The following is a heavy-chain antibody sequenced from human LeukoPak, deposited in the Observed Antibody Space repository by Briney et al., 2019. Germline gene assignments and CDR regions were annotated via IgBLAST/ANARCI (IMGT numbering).Heavy chain of an antibody. V-gene: IGHV4-61*02. D-gene: IGHD6-13*01. Sequence: SQTLSLTCTVSGGSISSGSYYWSWIRQPAGKGLEWIGRIYTSGSTNYNPSLKSRVTISVDTSKNQFSLKLSSVTAADTAVYYCARDALGITAAGVYWGQGTLVTVSS. CDR1: GGSISSGSYY. CDR2: IYTSGST. CDR3: ARDALGITAAGVY. J-gene: IGHJ4*02.